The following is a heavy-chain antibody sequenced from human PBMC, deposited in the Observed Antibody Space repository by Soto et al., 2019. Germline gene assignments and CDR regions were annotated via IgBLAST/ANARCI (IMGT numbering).Heavy chain of an antibody. CDR1: GYTFTGYY. CDR2: INPNSGGT. J-gene: IGHJ4*02. D-gene: IGHD6-13*01. V-gene: IGHV1-2*04. Sequence: GASVKVSCKASGYTFTGYYMHWVRQAPGQGLERMGWINPNSGGTNYAQKFQGWVTMTRDTSISTAYMELSRLRSDDTAVYYCARGVAAAGIITSFPFDYWGQGTLVTVSS. CDR3: ARGVAAAGIITSFPFDY.